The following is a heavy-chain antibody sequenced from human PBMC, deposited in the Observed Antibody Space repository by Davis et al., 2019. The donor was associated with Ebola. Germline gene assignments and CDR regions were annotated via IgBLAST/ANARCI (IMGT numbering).Heavy chain of an antibody. CDR1: GFTFSSYA. V-gene: IGHV3-23*01. J-gene: IGHJ4*02. Sequence: GESLKISCATSGFTFSSYAMNWVRQAPGKGLEWVSAISGSGGSTYYADSVKGRFTISRDNSNNLLYLQMNSLRAEDTAVYYCAIPDCSGANCYSVYIKNWGQGTLVTVSS. D-gene: IGHD2-15*01. CDR2: ISGSGGST. CDR3: AIPDCSGANCYSVYIKN.